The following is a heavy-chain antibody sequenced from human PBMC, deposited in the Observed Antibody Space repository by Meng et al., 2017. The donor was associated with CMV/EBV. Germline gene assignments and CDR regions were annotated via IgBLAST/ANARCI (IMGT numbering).Heavy chain of an antibody. Sequence: QIHLQESGPTLVKPTPTITLTCTFSGFSLSTSGVGVGWIRQPPGKALEWLALIYWDDDKRYSPSLKSRLTITKDTSKNQVVLTMTNMDPVDTATYYCAHKGRRMAAAGINWFDPWGQGTLVTVSS. CDR3: AHKGRRMAAAGINWFDP. D-gene: IGHD6-13*01. V-gene: IGHV2-5*02. CDR2: IYWDDDK. J-gene: IGHJ5*02. CDR1: GFSLSTSGVG.